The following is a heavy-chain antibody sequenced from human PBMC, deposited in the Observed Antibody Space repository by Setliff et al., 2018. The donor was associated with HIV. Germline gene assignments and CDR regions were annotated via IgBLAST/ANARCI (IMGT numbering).Heavy chain of an antibody. CDR1: GYTFTNYD. Sequence: ASVKVSCKASGYTFTNYDINWVRQATGQGLEWMGWMNPNSGNTGYAQKFQGRVTMTRNTSISTAYMELSSLRSEDTAAYYCAREGKFRYYYYMDVWGKGTTVTVSS. CDR2: MNPNSGNT. J-gene: IGHJ6*03. V-gene: IGHV1-8*02. CDR3: AREGKFRYYYYMDV. D-gene: IGHD3-10*01.